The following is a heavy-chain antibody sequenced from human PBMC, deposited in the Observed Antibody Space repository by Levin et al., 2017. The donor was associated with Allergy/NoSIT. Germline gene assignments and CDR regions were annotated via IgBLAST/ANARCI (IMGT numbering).Heavy chain of an antibody. CDR2: INPSGGST. Sequence: GGSLRLSCKASGYTFTSYYMHWVRQAPGQGLEWMGIINPSGGSTSYAQKFQGRVTMTRDTSTSTVYMELSSLRSEDTAVYYCARDQQQLADYWGQGTLVTVSS. CDR1: GYTFTSYY. V-gene: IGHV1-46*01. J-gene: IGHJ4*02. CDR3: ARDQQQLADY. D-gene: IGHD6-13*01.